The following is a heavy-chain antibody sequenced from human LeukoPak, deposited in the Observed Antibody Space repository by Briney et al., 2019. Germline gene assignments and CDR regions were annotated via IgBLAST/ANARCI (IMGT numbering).Heavy chain of an antibody. J-gene: IGHJ5*02. D-gene: IGHD3-10*01. CDR1: GGSFGGYY. CDR2: INHSGST. V-gene: IGHV4-34*01. Sequence: SETLSLTCAVSGGSFGGYYWSWIRQPPGKGLEWIGEINHSGSTNYNPSLKSRVTISVDTSKNQFSLKLSSVTAADTAVYYCARGLNGSVNNPFDPWGQGTLVTVSS. CDR3: ARGLNGSVNNPFDP.